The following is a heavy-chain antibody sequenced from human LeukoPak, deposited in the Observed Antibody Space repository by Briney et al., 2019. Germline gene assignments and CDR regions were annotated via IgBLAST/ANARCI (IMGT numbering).Heavy chain of an antibody. CDR3: ASLGYCSGGSCYFRPTYYMDV. CDR2: INPSGGST. CDR1: GYTFTGYY. D-gene: IGHD2-15*01. J-gene: IGHJ6*03. Sequence: GASVKVSCKASGYTFTGYYMHWVRQAPGQGLEWMGIINPSGGSTSYAQKFQGRVTMTRDMSTSTVYMELSSLRSEDTAVYYCASLGYCSGGSCYFRPTYYMDVWGKGTTVTVSS. V-gene: IGHV1-46*01.